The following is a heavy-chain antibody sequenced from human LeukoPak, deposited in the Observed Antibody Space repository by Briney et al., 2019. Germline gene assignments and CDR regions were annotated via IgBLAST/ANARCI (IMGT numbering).Heavy chain of an antibody. CDR1: GFTFSSCA. V-gene: IGHV3-48*04. CDR2: ISNTSTTI. CDR3: ARDRVGYGSGVIDY. D-gene: IGHD3-10*01. Sequence: PGGSLRLSCAASGFTFSSCAMNWVRQAPGKGLEWVSYISNTSTTIHYADSMKGRFTISRDNAKNSLYLQMNSLRAEDTAVYYCARDRVGYGSGVIDYWGQGALVTVSS. J-gene: IGHJ4*02.